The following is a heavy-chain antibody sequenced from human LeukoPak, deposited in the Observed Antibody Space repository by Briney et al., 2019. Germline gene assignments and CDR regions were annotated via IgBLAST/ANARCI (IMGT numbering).Heavy chain of an antibody. D-gene: IGHD3-22*01. CDR2: INPSSGGT. Sequence: ASVKVSCKASGYTFTGYYMHWVRQAPGQGLEWMGWINPSSGGTNYAQKFQDRVTMTRDTSISTAYMELSRLRSDDTAVYYCARSGGYDSSGYYSDGAFDIWGQGTMVTVSS. J-gene: IGHJ3*02. CDR1: GYTFTGYY. V-gene: IGHV1-2*02. CDR3: ARSGGYDSSGYYSDGAFDI.